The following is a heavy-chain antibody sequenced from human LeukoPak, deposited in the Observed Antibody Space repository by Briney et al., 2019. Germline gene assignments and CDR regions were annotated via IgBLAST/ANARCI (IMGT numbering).Heavy chain of an antibody. V-gene: IGHV4-34*01. CDR1: GGPFSGYF. J-gene: IGHJ4*02. Sequence: SETLSLTCAVSGGPFSGYFWSWIRQSSGKGLEWIGEIHNSGTTNYNPSLNSRVTFSEDTSKNQFYLNLGSVTAADTAVYYCARRYYYNLGSFPFDFWGQGTLVTVSS. CDR2: IHNSGTT. D-gene: IGHD3-10*01. CDR3: ARRYYYNLGSFPFDF.